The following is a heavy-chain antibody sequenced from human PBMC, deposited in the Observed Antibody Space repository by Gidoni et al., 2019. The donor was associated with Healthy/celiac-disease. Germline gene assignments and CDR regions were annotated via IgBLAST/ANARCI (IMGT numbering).Heavy chain of an antibody. D-gene: IGHD3-22*01. Sequence: EVQLVESGGGLVQPGGSLRLSCAASGFTLSSYSMNWVRQAPGKGLEWVSYISSSSSTIYYADSVKGRFTISRDNAKNSLYLQMNSLRDEDTAVYYCARAVVVITTEYYFDYWGQGTLVTVSS. CDR2: ISSSSSTI. V-gene: IGHV3-48*02. CDR1: GFTLSSYS. CDR3: ARAVVVITTEYYFDY. J-gene: IGHJ4*02.